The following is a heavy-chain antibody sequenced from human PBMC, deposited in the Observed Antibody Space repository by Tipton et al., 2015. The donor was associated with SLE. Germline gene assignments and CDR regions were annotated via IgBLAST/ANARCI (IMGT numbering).Heavy chain of an antibody. D-gene: IGHD4-17*01. V-gene: IGHV3-9*01. CDR2: FSLDSDNI. J-gene: IGHJ6*02. CDR3: VKDLEPGGADM. Sequence: PRLSCVDSGFTLKKYAMHWVRQTPGKGLEWVSGFSLDSDNIGYADSVKGRFTTSRDNAKNVLYLQMNSLRAEDTALYYCVKDLEPGGADMWGQGTTVTVSS. CDR1: GFTLKKYA.